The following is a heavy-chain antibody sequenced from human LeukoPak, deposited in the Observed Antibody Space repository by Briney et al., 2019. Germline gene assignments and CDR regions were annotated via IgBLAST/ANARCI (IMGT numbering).Heavy chain of an antibody. CDR2: INTNTGNP. V-gene: IGHV7-4-1*02. D-gene: IGHD6-13*01. CDR3: ATLTAAGTGTLRGAFDI. J-gene: IGHJ3*02. CDR1: GYTFTSYA. Sequence: ASVKVSCKASGYTFTSYAMNWARQAPGQGLEWMGWINTNTGNPTYAQGFTGRFVFSLDTSVSTAYLQISSLKAEDTAVYYCATLTAAGTGTLRGAFDIWGQGTMVTVSS.